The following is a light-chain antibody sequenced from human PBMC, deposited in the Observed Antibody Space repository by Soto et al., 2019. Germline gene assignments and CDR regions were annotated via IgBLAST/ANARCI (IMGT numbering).Light chain of an antibody. J-gene: IGKJ2*01. Sequence: DIQMTQSPSTLSASVGDRVTITCRASQPISSWLAWYQQKPGKAPQLLIYDASGLENGVPSRFSGRGSGTEFTLTISGLQPDDFATYFCQQYKSNLYTFGHGTKLEIK. CDR2: DAS. CDR3: QQYKSNLYT. CDR1: QPISSW. V-gene: IGKV1-5*01.